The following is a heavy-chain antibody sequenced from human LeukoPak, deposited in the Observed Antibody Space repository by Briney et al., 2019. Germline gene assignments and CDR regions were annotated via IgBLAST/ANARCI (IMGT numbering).Heavy chain of an antibody. CDR1: GYTLTELS. V-gene: IGHV1-24*01. Sequence: GASVKVSCKVSGYTLTELSMHWVRQAPGKGLEWMGGFDPEDGETIYAQKFQGRVTMTEDTSTDTAYMELSSLRSEGTAVYYCATDTEIDSGAFDIWGQGTMVTVSS. J-gene: IGHJ3*02. CDR3: ATDTEIDSGAFDI. D-gene: IGHD4/OR15-4a*01. CDR2: FDPEDGET.